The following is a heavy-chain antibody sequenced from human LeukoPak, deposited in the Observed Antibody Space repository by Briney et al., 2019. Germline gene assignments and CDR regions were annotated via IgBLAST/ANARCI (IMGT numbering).Heavy chain of an antibody. Sequence: ASVKVSCKASGYTFTSYYMHWVRQAPGQGLEWMGIISPSGGSTSYAQKFQGRVTMTRDTSTSTVYMELSSLRSEDTAVYYCARWYNWNDVGHGFDPWGQGTLVTVSS. CDR3: ARWYNWNDVGHGFDP. CDR1: GYTFTSYY. V-gene: IGHV1-46*01. J-gene: IGHJ5*02. CDR2: ISPSGGST. D-gene: IGHD1-20*01.